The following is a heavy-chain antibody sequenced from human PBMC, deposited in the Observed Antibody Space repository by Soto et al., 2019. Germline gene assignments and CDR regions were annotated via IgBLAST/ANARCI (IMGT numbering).Heavy chain of an antibody. CDR3: AREAATRIDFWSGYSRWLDP. CDR1: GGSFSNYY. Sequence: SETLSLTCGVYGGSFSNYYWSWIRQLPGKGLEWIGGINDAGSPKYNSSLKSRLTISLDTSKTQFSLKLSSVTAADTGVYYCAREAATRIDFWSGYSRWLDPWGQGTLVTVSS. CDR2: INDAGSP. D-gene: IGHD3-3*01. J-gene: IGHJ5*02. V-gene: IGHV4-34*01.